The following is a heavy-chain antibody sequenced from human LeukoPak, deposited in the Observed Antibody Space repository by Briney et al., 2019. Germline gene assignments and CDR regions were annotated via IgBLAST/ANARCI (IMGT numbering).Heavy chain of an antibody. V-gene: IGHV3-23*01. CDR3: AKSRSGSTSCYNY. J-gene: IGHJ4*02. CDR2: FSGSGDNT. CDR1: GFTFSNYA. D-gene: IGHD2-2*02. Sequence: GGSLRLSCAASGFTFSNYAMSWVRQAPGKGLEWVSSFSGSGDNTYYADSVKGRFTISRDNSKNTPYLQMNSLRAEDTAVYYCAKSRSGSTSCYNYWGQGTQVTVSS.